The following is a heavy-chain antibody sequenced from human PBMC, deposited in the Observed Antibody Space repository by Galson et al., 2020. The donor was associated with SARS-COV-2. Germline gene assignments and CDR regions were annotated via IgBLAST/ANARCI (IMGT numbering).Heavy chain of an antibody. CDR2: ISSSTTHI. J-gene: IGHJ6*02. D-gene: IGHD1-26*01. Sequence: GESLKISCAASGFSFSSYSMTWVRQAPGKGLEWVSSISSSTTHIYYADSVKGRSTISRDNAKSSLLLQMNSLRADDTAVYSCAGDQGAEVGATGYYYGMDVWGQGTTVTVSS. CDR1: GFSFSSYS. CDR3: AGDQGAEVGATGYYYGMDV. V-gene: IGHV3-21*01.